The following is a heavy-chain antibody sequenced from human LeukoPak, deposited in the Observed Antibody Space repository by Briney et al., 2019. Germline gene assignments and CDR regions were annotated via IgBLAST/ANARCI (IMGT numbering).Heavy chain of an antibody. V-gene: IGHV3-7*01. Sequence: PGGSLRLSCTASGFTFSSYWMTWVRQAPGKGLEWVAIIEQAGSATYHVDSVQGRFTISRDHAKNLLYLQMNRLRAEDSAVYHCGRFGYVAAVDSWGQGALVTVSS. CDR2: IEQAGSAT. CDR3: GRFGYVAAVDS. CDR1: GFTFSSYW. D-gene: IGHD2-15*01. J-gene: IGHJ4*02.